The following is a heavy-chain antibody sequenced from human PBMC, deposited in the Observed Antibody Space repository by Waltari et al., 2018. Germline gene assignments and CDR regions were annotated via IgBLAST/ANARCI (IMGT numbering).Heavy chain of an antibody. CDR2: INPNSGGT. V-gene: IGHV1-2*06. J-gene: IGHJ6*02. CDR1: GYTFTGYY. D-gene: IGHD4-17*01. CDR3: ARIPPPYGDPRYYYYGMDV. Sequence: QVQLVQSGAEVKKPGASVKVSCKASGYTFTGYYMHWVRQAPGQGLEWMGRINPNSGGTNYAQKFQGRVTMTRDTSISTAYMELSRLRSDDTAVYYCARIPPPYGDPRYYYYGMDVWGQGTTVTVSS.